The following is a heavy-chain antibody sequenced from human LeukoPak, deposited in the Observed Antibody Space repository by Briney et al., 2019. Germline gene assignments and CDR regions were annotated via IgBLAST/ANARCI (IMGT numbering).Heavy chain of an antibody. V-gene: IGHV3-11*06. Sequence: GGSLRLSCAASGFTFSDYYMSWIRQAPGKGLEWVSYISSSSSYTNYADSVKGRFTISRDNAKNSLYLQMNSLRAEDTAVYYCAREARKSGGMDVWGKGTTVTVSS. J-gene: IGHJ6*04. CDR3: AREARKSGGMDV. CDR1: GFTFSDYY. CDR2: ISSSSSYT. D-gene: IGHD3-10*01.